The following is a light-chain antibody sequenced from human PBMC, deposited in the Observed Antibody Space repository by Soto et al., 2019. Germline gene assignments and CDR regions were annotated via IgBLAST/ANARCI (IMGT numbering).Light chain of an antibody. CDR1: HSLVHSDGKTY. J-gene: IGKJ2*01. V-gene: IGKV2-24*01. CDR3: MQVSQLPYT. CDR2: KAS. Sequence: DIVLTQTPLSAPVALGQPASISCTSSHSLVHSDGKTYLTWLHQRPGQPPRLLIYKASRRLSGVPQRFSASGAGTTFTLDISRVEAEDVGVYYCMQVSQLPYTFGPGTKLEIK.